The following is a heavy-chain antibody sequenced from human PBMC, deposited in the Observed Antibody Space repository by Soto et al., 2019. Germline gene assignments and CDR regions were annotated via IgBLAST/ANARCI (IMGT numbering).Heavy chain of an antibody. J-gene: IGHJ5*02. V-gene: IGHV3-21*01. CDR3: ARGGVLLYFDDTP. CDR1: GFTFNSYG. D-gene: IGHD3-9*01. CDR2: ISTSSVYI. Sequence: EVQLVESGGGLVKPGGSLRLSCAASGFTFNSYGLNWVRQAPGKGLEWVSSISTSSVYIYYADSVKGRFTTSRDNAKNALYLQMNSLRAEDTAVHYCARGGVLLYFDDTPWGQGTLLTVSS.